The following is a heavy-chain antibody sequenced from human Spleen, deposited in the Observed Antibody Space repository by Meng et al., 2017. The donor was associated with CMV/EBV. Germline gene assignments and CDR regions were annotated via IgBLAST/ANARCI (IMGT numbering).Heavy chain of an antibody. J-gene: IGHJ5*02. D-gene: IGHD3-3*01. CDR1: GGSISGGHW. Sequence: CAFAGGSISGGHWWIWVRQPPGKGLEWIGEIYHTGSTNYNPSLKSRLTMSVDKSKNQFSLKLNSVTAADTAVYFCARFHDFNWFDPWGQGTLVTVSS. CDR2: IYHTGST. CDR3: ARFHDFNWFDP. V-gene: IGHV4-4*01.